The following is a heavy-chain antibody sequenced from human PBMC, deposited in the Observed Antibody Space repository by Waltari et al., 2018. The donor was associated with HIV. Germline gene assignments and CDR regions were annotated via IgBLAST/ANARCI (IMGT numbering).Heavy chain of an antibody. V-gene: IGHV4-4*02. CDR2: IYHSGTT. D-gene: IGHD4-17*01. CDR3: ARARPLLTTWAGVFDI. CDR1: GGAISSSNC. Sequence: QVQLQESGPGLVKPSGTLSLTCVVSGGAISSSNCWSWVRQPPGKGLEWIGEIYHSGTTNYNPSLKSRFAISMDQSENQFSLILNSVTAADTAMYFCARARPLLTTWAGVFDIWGRGTMVIVSS. J-gene: IGHJ3*02.